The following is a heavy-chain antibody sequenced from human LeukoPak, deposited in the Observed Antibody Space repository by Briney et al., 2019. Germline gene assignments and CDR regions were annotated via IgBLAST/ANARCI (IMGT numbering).Heavy chain of an antibody. J-gene: IGHJ6*02. CDR3: ARDESIAAAGDYYYGMDV. CDR2: ISSSSSYI. V-gene: IGHV3-21*01. CDR1: GFTFSSYS. Sequence: GGSLRLSCAASGFTFSSYSMNWVRQAPGKGLEWVSSISSSSSYIYYADSVKGRFTISGDNAKNSLYLQMNSLRAEDTAVYYCARDESIAAAGDYYYGMDVWGQGTTVTVSS. D-gene: IGHD6-13*01.